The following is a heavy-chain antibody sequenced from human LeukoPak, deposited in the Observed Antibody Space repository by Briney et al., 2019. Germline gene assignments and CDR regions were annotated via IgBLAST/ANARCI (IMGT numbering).Heavy chain of an antibody. D-gene: IGHD3-10*01. CDR1: GYSFTSYW. V-gene: IGHV5-51*01. J-gene: IGHJ4*02. CDR3: ARAMRWVGEEFDY. Sequence: GESLKISCKGSGYSFTSYWIGWVRQMPGKGLEWMGIIYLGDSDTRYSPSFQGQVTISADKSISTAYLQWSSLKASDTAMYYCARAMRWVGEEFDYWGQGTLVTVSS. CDR2: IYLGDSDT.